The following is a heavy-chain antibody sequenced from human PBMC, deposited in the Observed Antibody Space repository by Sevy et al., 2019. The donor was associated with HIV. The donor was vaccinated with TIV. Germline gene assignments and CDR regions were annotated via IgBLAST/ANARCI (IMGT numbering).Heavy chain of an antibody. CDR1: GFTFSHYG. V-gene: IGHV3-30*02. CDR3: VREGLGGFSYSLDC. D-gene: IGHD3-16*01. J-gene: IGHJ4*02. CDR2: IRYDGVEK. Sequence: GGSLRLSCTTSGFTFSHYGMHWVRQAPGKGLEWVAFIRYDGVEKYYADSVKGRFTISRDNSKNTLFLQMNSLRAEDTAVYYCVREGLGGFSYSLDCWGQGTLVTVSS.